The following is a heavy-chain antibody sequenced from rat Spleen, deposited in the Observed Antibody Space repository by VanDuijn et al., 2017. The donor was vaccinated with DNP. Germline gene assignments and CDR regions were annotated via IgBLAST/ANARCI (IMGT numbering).Heavy chain of an antibody. CDR1: GFTFSDYY. Sequence: EVQLVESGGGLVQPGRSLKLSCAASGFTFSDYYMAWVRQAPTKGLEWVASISPSGGSTYYRDSVKGRFTVSRDNAKSSLYLQMDSLRSEDTATYYCARHDGSSDYWGQGVMVTVSS. D-gene: IGHD1-12*02. CDR2: ISPSGGST. J-gene: IGHJ2*01. V-gene: IGHV5-25*01. CDR3: ARHDGSSDY.